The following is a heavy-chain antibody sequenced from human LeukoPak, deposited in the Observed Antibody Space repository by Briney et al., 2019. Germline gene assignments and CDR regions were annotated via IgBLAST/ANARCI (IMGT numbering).Heavy chain of an antibody. Sequence: GRSLRLSCAASGFTFSSYGMHWVRQAPGKGLEWVAVIWYDGSNKYYADSVKGRFTISRDNSNNTLYLQMNSLRAEDTAVYYCAKDISSSGWYGHYFDYWGQGTLVTVSS. D-gene: IGHD6-19*01. CDR3: AKDISSSGWYGHYFDY. J-gene: IGHJ4*02. CDR2: IWYDGSNK. CDR1: GFTFSSYG. V-gene: IGHV3-33*06.